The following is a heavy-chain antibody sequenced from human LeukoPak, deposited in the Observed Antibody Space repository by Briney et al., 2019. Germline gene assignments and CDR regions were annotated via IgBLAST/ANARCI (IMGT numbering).Heavy chain of an antibody. CDR3: ARGRNDILTGDYLLFDY. D-gene: IGHD3-9*01. Sequence: ASVKVSCKASGYIFSTYGITWVRQAPGQGLEWMGWISAYNGHTSYAQKLQGRVTMTTDISTSTAYMELRSLRSDDTAVYYCARGRNDILTGDYLLFDYWGQGTLVTVSS. V-gene: IGHV1-18*01. CDR1: GYIFSTYG. J-gene: IGHJ4*02. CDR2: ISAYNGHT.